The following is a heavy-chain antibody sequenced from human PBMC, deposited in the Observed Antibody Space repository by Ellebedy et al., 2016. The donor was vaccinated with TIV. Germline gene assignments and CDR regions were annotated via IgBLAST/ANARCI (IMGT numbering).Heavy chain of an antibody. Sequence: GESLKISCIASGFPFNYAWMNWVRQAPGKGLEWVGRINSNNVGETTDYAAPVKGRFAIWRDDSRHTLYLQMNSLKSEDTAVYYCAILQTCPSCSFDSWGQGTQVTVSS. CDR3: AILQTCPSCSFDS. CDR2: INSNNVGETT. V-gene: IGHV3-15*07. D-gene: IGHD3-10*02. CDR1: GFPFNYAW. J-gene: IGHJ4*02.